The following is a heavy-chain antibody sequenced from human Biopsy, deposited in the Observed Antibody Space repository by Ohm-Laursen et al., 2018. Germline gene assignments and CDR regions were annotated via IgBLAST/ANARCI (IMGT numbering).Heavy chain of an antibody. CDR1: GGIFSSYV. CDR3: AGGAAKGNPYDH. J-gene: IGHJ5*02. Sequence: SSVKVSCKASGGIFSSYVISWVRQAPGQGLEWMGRIIPTFDTPTYAPDFQGRVTFTADKSTGTAHLDLSRLRSEDTAIYYCAGGAAKGNPYDHWGQGTLVTVSS. CDR2: IIPTFDTP. D-gene: IGHD3-10*01. V-gene: IGHV1-69*06.